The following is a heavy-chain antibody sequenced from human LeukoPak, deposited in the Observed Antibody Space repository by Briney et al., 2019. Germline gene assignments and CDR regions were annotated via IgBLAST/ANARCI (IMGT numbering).Heavy chain of an antibody. D-gene: IGHD6-13*01. Sequence: GASVKVSCKASGYSFTTYAINWVRQAPGQGLEWMGWINTNTGNPTYAQGFTGRFVFSLDTSVSTAYLQISSLKAEDTAVYYCARERFAAAADYWGQGTLVTVSS. V-gene: IGHV7-4-1*02. CDR3: ARERFAAAADY. CDR2: INTNTGNP. CDR1: GYSFTTYA. J-gene: IGHJ4*02.